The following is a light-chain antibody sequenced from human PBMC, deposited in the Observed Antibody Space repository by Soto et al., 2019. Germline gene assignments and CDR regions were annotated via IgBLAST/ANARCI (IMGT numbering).Light chain of an antibody. CDR2: SNN. CDR3: ASWYDRLGAVI. Sequence: QSVLTQPPSASGTPGQRVFISCSGSSSNIGGTNYAYWYQQLPGAAPKLLMHSNNLRPSGVPERISGSKSGTSASLAISGLRSEDEAVYYCASWYDRLGAVIFGGGTK. J-gene: IGLJ2*01. CDR1: SSNIGGTNY. V-gene: IGLV1-47*02.